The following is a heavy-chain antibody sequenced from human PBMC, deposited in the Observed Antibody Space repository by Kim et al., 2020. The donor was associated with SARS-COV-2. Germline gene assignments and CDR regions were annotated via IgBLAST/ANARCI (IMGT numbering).Heavy chain of an antibody. J-gene: IGHJ4*02. CDR3: ARGAYSSGWYPPLYS. D-gene: IGHD6-19*01. V-gene: IGHV3-30*04. Sequence: DSVKGRFTISRANSQNTLYLQMTRLRAEDTAVYYCARGAYSSGWYPPLYSWGQGTLVTVSS.